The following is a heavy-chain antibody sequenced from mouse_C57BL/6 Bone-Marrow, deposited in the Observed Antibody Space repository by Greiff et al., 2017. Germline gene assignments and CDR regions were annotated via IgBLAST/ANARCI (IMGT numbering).Heavy chain of an antibody. V-gene: IGHV14-3*01. Sequence: EVQLQESVAELVRPGASVKLSCTASGFNIKYTYMHWVKQRPEQGLEWIGRIDPANGHTQYAPQFQGKATRTANTSSNTAYPQLSSPTAEDTAIYYCAIWFYYYGSSFPYTIHYWGQGTSVTVSS. CDR2: IDPANGHT. J-gene: IGHJ4*01. CDR3: AIWFYYYGSSFPYTIHY. CDR1: GFNIKYTY. D-gene: IGHD1-1*01.